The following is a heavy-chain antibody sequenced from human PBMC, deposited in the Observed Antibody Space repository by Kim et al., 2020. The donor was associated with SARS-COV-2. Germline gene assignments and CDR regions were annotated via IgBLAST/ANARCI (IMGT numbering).Heavy chain of an antibody. CDR2: IIPILGIA. D-gene: IGHD3-3*01. J-gene: IGHJ6*03. Sequence: ASVKVSCKASGGTFSSYAISWVRQAPGQGLEWMGRIIPILGIANYAQKFQGRVTITADKSTSTAYMELSSLRSEDTAVYYCARDPPYDFWSGYYNYYYYMDVWGKGTTVTVSS. CDR3: ARDPPYDFWSGYYNYYYYMDV. V-gene: IGHV1-69*04. CDR1: GGTFSSYA.